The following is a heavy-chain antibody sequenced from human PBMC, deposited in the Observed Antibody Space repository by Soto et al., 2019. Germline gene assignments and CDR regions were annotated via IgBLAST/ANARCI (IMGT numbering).Heavy chain of an antibody. V-gene: IGHV1-69*01. CDR1: GGTFSSNA. CDR3: AKAVGYCSSSSCRDYYYYYGMDV. D-gene: IGHD2-2*01. CDR2: IIPIFGTT. Sequence: QVQLVQSGAEVKKPGSSVKVSCKASGGTFSSNAVTWVRQAPGQGLEWMGGIIPIFGTTNYAQKFQARVAITADVSTSTAYMELSTLRSDDTAVYYCAKAVGYCSSSSCRDYYYYYGMDVWGQGTTVTVSS. J-gene: IGHJ6*02.